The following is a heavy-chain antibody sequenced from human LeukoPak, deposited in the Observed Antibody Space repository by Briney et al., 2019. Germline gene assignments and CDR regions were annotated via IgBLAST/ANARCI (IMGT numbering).Heavy chain of an antibody. V-gene: IGHV3-66*02. CDR1: GFTVSSDY. Sequence: RPGGSLRLSCAASGFTVSSDYMSWVRQAPGKGLEWVSVIYSGGSTYYADSVKGRFTISRDNSKNTLYLQMNSLRAEDTAVYYCASEQLGIDAFDIWGQGTMVTVSS. D-gene: IGHD7-27*01. J-gene: IGHJ3*02. CDR3: ASEQLGIDAFDI. CDR2: IYSGGST.